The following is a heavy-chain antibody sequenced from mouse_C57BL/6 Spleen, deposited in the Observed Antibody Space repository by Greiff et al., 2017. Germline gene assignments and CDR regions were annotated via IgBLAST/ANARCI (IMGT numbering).Heavy chain of an antibody. CDR1: GYTFTSYW. CDR2: IDPSDSET. CDR3: ARSRGNDERGYYFDY. J-gene: IGHJ2*01. V-gene: IGHV1-52*01. Sequence: QVQLQQPGAELVRPGSSVKLSCKASGYTFTSYWMHWVKQRPIQGLEWIGNIDPSDSETHYNQKFKDKATLTVDKSSSTAYMQLSRLTSEDSAVYYCARSRGNDERGYYFDYWGQGTTLTVSS. D-gene: IGHD2-2*01.